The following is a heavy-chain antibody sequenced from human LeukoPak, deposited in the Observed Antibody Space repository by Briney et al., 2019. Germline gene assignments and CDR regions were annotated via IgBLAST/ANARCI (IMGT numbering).Heavy chain of an antibody. V-gene: IGHV3-23*01. CDR3: SKDPNGDYVGAFDM. Sequence: PGGSLRLSCTASGLTFSNYATTWVRQAPGKGLEWGSSITGSGRGTYYADSVKGRFSVSRDNSQNTVFLHMNSLRADDTALYYCSKDPNGDYVGAFDMWGPGTMVTVSS. CDR1: GLTFSNYA. J-gene: IGHJ3*02. CDR2: ITGSGRGT. D-gene: IGHD4-17*01.